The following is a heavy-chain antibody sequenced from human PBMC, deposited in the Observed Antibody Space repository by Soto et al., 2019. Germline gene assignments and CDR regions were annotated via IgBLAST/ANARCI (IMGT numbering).Heavy chain of an antibody. CDR1: GFTFNSYW. J-gene: IGHJ4*02. Sequence: EVHLVESGGGLVQPGGSLRLSCAASGFTFNSYWMQWVLNAPGKGLEWGSRIDGDEDSTTNYAVSVKGRFTISRDNVKNTLYLQMYILRDEDMAVYYCVRDSHGDYCVQGTLVTVSA. CDR2: IDGDEDSTT. CDR3: VRDSHGDY. V-gene: IGHV3-74*01.